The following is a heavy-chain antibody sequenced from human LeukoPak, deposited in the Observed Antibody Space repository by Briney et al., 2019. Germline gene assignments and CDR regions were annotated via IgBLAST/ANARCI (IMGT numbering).Heavy chain of an antibody. Sequence: SETLSLTCTVSGGSISSGSYYWSWIRQPAGKGLEWIGRIYTSGSTYYNPSLKSRVTISVDTSKNQFSLKLSSVTAADTAVYYCARPNSGTNGVWGLTDWGQGTLVTVSS. CDR3: ARPNSGTNGVWGLTD. CDR2: IYTSGST. CDR1: GGSISSGSYY. D-gene: IGHD2-8*01. V-gene: IGHV4-61*02. J-gene: IGHJ4*02.